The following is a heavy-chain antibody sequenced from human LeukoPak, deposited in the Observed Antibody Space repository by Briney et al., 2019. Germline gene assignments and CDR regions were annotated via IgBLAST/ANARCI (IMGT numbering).Heavy chain of an antibody. D-gene: IGHD1-7*01. V-gene: IGHV3-21*01. J-gene: IGHJ4*02. Sequence: GGSLRLSCAASGFTFSSYSMNWVRQAPGKGLEWVSCISSSSSYIYYADSAKGRFTISRDNAKNSLYLQMNSLRVEDTAVYYCARAHNWKYGTFDYWGQGTLVTVSS. CDR2: ISSSSSYI. CDR1: GFTFSSYS. CDR3: ARAHNWKYGTFDY.